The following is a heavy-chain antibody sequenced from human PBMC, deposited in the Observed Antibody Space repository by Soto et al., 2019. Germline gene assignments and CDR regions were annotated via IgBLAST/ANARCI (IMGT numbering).Heavy chain of an antibody. Sequence: QVQLVESGGGVVQPGRSLRLSCSASVFTFSSYGMHWVRQAPGKGLEWVAVISYDGSNKYYADSVKGRFTISSDNSKNTLYLQMNSLRAEDTAVYYCAKDRALLRFLEWLLDDAFDIWGQGTMVTVSS. CDR1: VFTFSSYG. V-gene: IGHV3-30*18. CDR2: ISYDGSNK. D-gene: IGHD3-3*01. J-gene: IGHJ3*02. CDR3: AKDRALLRFLEWLLDDAFDI.